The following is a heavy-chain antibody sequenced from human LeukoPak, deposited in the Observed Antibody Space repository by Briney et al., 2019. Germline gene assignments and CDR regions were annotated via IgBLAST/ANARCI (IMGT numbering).Heavy chain of an antibody. CDR1: GGSISSSSYY. CDR3: ARGLASYSNYPFDY. CDR2: IYYSGST. V-gene: IGHV4-39*01. Sequence: PSETLSLTCTVSGGSISSSSYYWGWIRQPPGKGLEWIGSIYYSGSTYYNPSLKSRVTISVDTSKNQFSLKLSSVTVADTAVYYCARGLASYSNYPFDYWGQGTLVTVSS. D-gene: IGHD4-11*01. J-gene: IGHJ4*02.